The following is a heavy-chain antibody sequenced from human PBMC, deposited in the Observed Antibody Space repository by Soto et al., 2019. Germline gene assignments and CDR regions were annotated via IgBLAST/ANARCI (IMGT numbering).Heavy chain of an antibody. CDR2: INPSGGST. CDR3: ARELLDGYNLAYYYGMDV. J-gene: IGHJ6*02. D-gene: IGHD5-12*01. Sequence: ASVKVSCKASGYTFTSYYMHWVRQAPGQGLEWMGIINPSGGSTSYAQKFQGRVTMTRDTSTSTVYMELSSLRSEDTAVYYCARELLDGYNLAYYYGMDVWGQGTTVTV. V-gene: IGHV1-46*01. CDR1: GYTFTSYY.